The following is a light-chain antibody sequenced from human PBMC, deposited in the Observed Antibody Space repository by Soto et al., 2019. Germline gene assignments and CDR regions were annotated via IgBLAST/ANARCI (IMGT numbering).Light chain of an antibody. CDR2: AAF. Sequence: DIVLTQSPGTLSLSPGERATLSCRASQSVGSNYLAWYQQKPGQAPRLLIYAAFSRATGIPDRFSGSGSGTDFTLTITRLEPEDFAVYYCQHYGTTVYTFGKGNKLEIK. CDR3: QHYGTTVYT. J-gene: IGKJ2*01. CDR1: QSVGSNY. V-gene: IGKV3-20*01.